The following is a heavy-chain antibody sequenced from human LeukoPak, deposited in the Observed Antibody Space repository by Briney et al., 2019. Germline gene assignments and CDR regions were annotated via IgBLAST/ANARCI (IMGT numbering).Heavy chain of an antibody. V-gene: IGHV3-21*01. CDR2: ISSSSSHI. Sequence: GGSLRLSCAASGFTFSGYSMSWVRQAPGKGLEWVSIISSSSSHIFDADSVKGRFAISRDNAKNSLYLQMNSLRPEDTAVYYCVRGATAVTRHLDYWGQGTLVTVSS. D-gene: IGHD4-23*01. CDR1: GFTFSGYS. CDR3: VRGATAVTRHLDY. J-gene: IGHJ4*02.